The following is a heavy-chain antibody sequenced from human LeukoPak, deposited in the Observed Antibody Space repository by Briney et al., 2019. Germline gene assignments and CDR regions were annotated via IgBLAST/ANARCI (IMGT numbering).Heavy chain of an antibody. CDR2: ISYDGSNK. Sequence: GGSLRLSCAASGFTFSSYAMHWVRQAPGKGLEWVAVISYDGSNKYYADSVKGRFTISRDNSKNTLYLQMNSLRAEDTAVYYCAKGQYYYGSGSYPGWYFDYWGQGTLVTVSS. V-gene: IGHV3-30-3*01. D-gene: IGHD3-10*01. J-gene: IGHJ4*02. CDR1: GFTFSSYA. CDR3: AKGQYYYGSGSYPGWYFDY.